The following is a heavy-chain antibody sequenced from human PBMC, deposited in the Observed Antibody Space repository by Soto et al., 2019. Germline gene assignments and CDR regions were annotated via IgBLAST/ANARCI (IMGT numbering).Heavy chain of an antibody. CDR2: ISSSGSTI. V-gene: IGHV3-48*03. Sequence: PGGSLRLSCAASGFTFSSYEMNWVRQAPGKGLEWVSYISSSGSTIYCADSVKGRFTISRDNAKNSLYLQMNSLRAEDTAVYYCARDRTYYDFWSGLPTQTIVYYGMDVWGQGTTVTVSS. D-gene: IGHD3-3*01. CDR3: ARDRTYYDFWSGLPTQTIVYYGMDV. CDR1: GFTFSSYE. J-gene: IGHJ6*02.